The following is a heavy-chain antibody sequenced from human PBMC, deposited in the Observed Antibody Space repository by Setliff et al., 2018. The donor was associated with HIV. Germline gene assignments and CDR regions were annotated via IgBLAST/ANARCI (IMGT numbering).Heavy chain of an antibody. Sequence: SETLSLTCTVSGGSISSSNYYWGWIRQSPGKGLEWIGSIYYRGTTYYSQSLKSRLTMSVDTSNKQFSLRLTSVTAADTAVYYCARGTKLVWGRWFDPWGQGTTVTVSS. CDR3: ARGTKLVWGRWFDP. V-gene: IGHV4-39*07. CDR1: GGSISSSNYY. J-gene: IGHJ5*02. CDR2: IYYRGTT. D-gene: IGHD6-6*01.